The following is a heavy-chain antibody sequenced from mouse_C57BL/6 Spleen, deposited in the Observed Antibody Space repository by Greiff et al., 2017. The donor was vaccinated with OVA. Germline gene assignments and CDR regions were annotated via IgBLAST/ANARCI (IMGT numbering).Heavy chain of an antibody. CDR2: IYPRSGNT. CDR3: ASLYGSRALDY. CDR1: GYTFTSYG. V-gene: IGHV1-81*01. Sequence: QVQLQQSGAELARPGASVKLSCKASGYTFTSYGISWVKQRTGQGLEWIGEIYPRSGNTYYNEKFKGKATLTADKSSSTAYMRLRSLTSEDSAVDFCASLYGSRALDYWGQGTTLTVSS. J-gene: IGHJ2*01. D-gene: IGHD1-1*01.